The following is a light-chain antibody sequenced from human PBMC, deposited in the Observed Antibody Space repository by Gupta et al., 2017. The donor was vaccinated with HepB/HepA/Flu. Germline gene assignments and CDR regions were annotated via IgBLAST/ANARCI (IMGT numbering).Light chain of an antibody. Sequence: DIQMTQSPSSLSASVGDRVTITCQASQEISNYLNWYQQKPGKAPKLLIYDASNLETGVPSRFSGSGAGTEFTVTISSLQPEDVATYYCQHYDNSPCTFGQGTKVEIK. CDR3: QHYDNSPCT. CDR2: DAS. J-gene: IGKJ2*02. V-gene: IGKV1-33*01. CDR1: QEISNY.